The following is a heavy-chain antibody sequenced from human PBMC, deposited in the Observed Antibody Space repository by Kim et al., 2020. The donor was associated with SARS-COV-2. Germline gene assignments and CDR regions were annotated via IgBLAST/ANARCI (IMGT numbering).Heavy chain of an antibody. CDR3: AGHRVGTSVIDY. V-gene: IGHV4-39*01. CDR1: GGSISSSSYY. J-gene: IGHJ4*02. D-gene: IGHD1-26*01. CDR2: IYYSGST. Sequence: SETLSLTCTVSGGSISSSSYYWGWIRQPPEKGLEWIGSIYYSGSTYYNPSLKSRVTISVDTSKNQFSLKLSSVTAADTAVYYCAGHRVGTSVIDYWGQGTLVTVSS.